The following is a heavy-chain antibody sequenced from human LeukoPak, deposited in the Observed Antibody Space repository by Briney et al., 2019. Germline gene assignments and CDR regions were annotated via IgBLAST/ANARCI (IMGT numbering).Heavy chain of an antibody. CDR3: ASGGYTSSLYVVDY. CDR2: ISYDGSNK. Sequence: GRSLSLSCAASEFSFSSYGMHWVRQAPGKGLEWVAVISYDGSNKYYADSVKGRFTISRDNSKNTLYLQMSSLRPEDTAVYYCASGGYTSSLYVVDYWGQGTLVTVSS. D-gene: IGHD6-13*01. CDR1: EFSFSSYG. V-gene: IGHV3-30*03. J-gene: IGHJ4*02.